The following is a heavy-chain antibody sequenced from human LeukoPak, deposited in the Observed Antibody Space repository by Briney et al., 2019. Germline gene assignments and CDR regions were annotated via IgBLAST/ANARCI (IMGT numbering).Heavy chain of an antibody. CDR3: ARDLDQYSGRFGGFGHDF. D-gene: IGHD1-26*01. J-gene: IGHJ4*02. V-gene: IGHV1-18*01. CDR2: ISAYNGNT. CDR1: GYTFTNYG. Sequence: GASVKVSCKASGYTFTNYGINWVRQAPGQGFEWMGWISAYNGNTNYAQKLQGRVTMTTDTSTSTAYMELRSLRSDDTAVYYCARDLDQYSGRFGGFGHDFWGQGTLVTVSS.